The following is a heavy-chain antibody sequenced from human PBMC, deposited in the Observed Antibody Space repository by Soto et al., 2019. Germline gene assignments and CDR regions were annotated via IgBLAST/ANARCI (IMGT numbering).Heavy chain of an antibody. CDR3: ARSGGGSGWL. CDR1: GDSVSSGSKC. J-gene: IGHJ4*02. Sequence: SETLSLTCTVSGDSVSSGSKCWSWVRQPPGKALEWIAYICSSVSPNYNPSLKSRVTISRDTSKNQLSLRMTSVTAEDTAVYFCARSGGGSGWLGGQGTLVTVSS. D-gene: IGHD6-19*01. CDR2: ICSSVSP. V-gene: IGHV4-61*01.